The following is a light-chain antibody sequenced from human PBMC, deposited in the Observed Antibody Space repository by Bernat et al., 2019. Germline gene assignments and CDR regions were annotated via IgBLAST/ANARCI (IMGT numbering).Light chain of an antibody. CDR3: QTWDSSTYV. V-gene: IGLV3-1*01. J-gene: IGLJ1*01. Sequence: SYGLTQPPSVSVSPGQTASITCSGDKLGHRYACWYQQKPGQSPVLVIYQDSKRPSGIPERFSGSKSGNTATLTISGTQAMDEADYYCQTWDSSTYVFGTGTKVTVL. CDR2: QDS. CDR1: KLGHRY.